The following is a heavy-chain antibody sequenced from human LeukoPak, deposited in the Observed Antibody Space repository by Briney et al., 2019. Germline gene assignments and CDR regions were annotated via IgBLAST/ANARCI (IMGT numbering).Heavy chain of an antibody. CDR1: GFTFSSYA. Sequence: QTGGSLRLSCAASGFTFSSYAMTWVRQAPGKGREWVSSVSGSGDSKYYADSVRGRFTISRDNSKNTLYLQMDSLRAEDTSVYYCAKGVRQQLAMRGFDYWGQGTLVTVSS. CDR2: VSGSGDSK. J-gene: IGHJ4*02. D-gene: IGHD6-13*01. CDR3: AKGVRQQLAMRGFDY. V-gene: IGHV3-23*01.